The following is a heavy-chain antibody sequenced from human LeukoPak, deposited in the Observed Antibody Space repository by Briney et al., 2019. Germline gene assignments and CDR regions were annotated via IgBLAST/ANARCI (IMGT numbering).Heavy chain of an antibody. CDR3: ARDWITMVREYSYYYYYGMDV. J-gene: IGHJ6*02. V-gene: IGHV1-46*01. Sequence: ASVKVSCKASGYTFTSYYMHWVRQAPGQGLEWMGIINPSGGSTSYAQKFQGRVTMTRDTSTGTVYMELSSLRSEDTAVYYCARDWITMVREYSYYYYYGMDVWGQGTTVTVSS. CDR2: INPSGGST. CDR1: GYTFTSYY. D-gene: IGHD3-10*01.